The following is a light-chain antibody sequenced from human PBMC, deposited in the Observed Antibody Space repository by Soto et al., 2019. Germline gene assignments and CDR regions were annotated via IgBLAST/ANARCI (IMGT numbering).Light chain of an antibody. J-gene: IGKJ5*01. CDR3: QQRSNWPIT. CDR1: QSVSSNY. Sequence: EIVLTQSPGTLSLSPGERATLSCRASQSVSSNYLAWYQQKPGQAPRLLIYDAYNRATGIPARFSGSGSGTDFTLTIRSLEPEDFAVYYCQQRSNWPITFGQGTRLEIK. CDR2: DAY. V-gene: IGKV3D-20*02.